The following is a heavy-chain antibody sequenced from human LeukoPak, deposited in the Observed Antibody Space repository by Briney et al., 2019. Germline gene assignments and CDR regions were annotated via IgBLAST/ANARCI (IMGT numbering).Heavy chain of an antibody. CDR1: GGSFSGYY. D-gene: IGHD5-18*01. V-gene: IGHV4-34*01. Sequence: SETLSLTCAVSGGSFSGYYWSWIRQPPGKGLEWIGEINHSGSTNYNPSLKSRVTISVDTSKNQFSLKLSSVTAADTAVYYCASPIIAMATWGYYYGMDVWGQGTTVTVSS. CDR2: INHSGST. J-gene: IGHJ6*02. CDR3: ASPIIAMATWGYYYGMDV.